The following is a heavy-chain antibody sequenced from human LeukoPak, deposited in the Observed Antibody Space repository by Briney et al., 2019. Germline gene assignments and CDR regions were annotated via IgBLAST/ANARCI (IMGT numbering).Heavy chain of an antibody. D-gene: IGHD3-10*01. Sequence: EASVKVSCKASGGTFRDFAVSWVRQAPGQGLEWMGGIVPIFDTPNYAQRFEDRVTITTDEATNTAYMELTGLRSEDTAVYYCASDIYGSQPSDYWGQGTLVIVSS. V-gene: IGHV1-69*05. J-gene: IGHJ4*02. CDR1: GGTFRDFA. CDR2: IVPIFDTP. CDR3: ASDIYGSQPSDY.